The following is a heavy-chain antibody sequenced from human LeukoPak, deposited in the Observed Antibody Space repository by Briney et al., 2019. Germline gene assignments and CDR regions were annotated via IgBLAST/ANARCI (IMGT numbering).Heavy chain of an antibody. Sequence: TSETLSLTCSVSGGSISSYYWSWIRQPPGKGLEWIGYIYYSGSTNYNPSLKSRVTISVDTSKNQFSLKLSSVTAADTAVYYCARDNWNYGSSMDVWGQGTTVTVSS. CDR3: ARDNWNYGSSMDV. D-gene: IGHD1-7*01. CDR2: IYYSGST. V-gene: IGHV4-59*01. CDR1: GGSISSYY. J-gene: IGHJ6*02.